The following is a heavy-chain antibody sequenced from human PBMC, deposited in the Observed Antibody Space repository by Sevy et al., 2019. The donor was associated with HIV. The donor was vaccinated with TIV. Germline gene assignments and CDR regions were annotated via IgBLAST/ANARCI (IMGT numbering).Heavy chain of an antibody. CDR1: GFTFSCYA. Sequence: GGSLRLSCAASGFTFSCYAMSWVRQAPGKGLEWVSAISGSGGSTYYADSVKGRFTISRDNSKNTLYLQMNSLRAEDTAVYYCAKAWCSSTSCPGGDYWGQGTLVTVSS. CDR3: AKAWCSSTSCPGGDY. D-gene: IGHD2-2*01. V-gene: IGHV3-23*01. CDR2: ISGSGGST. J-gene: IGHJ4*02.